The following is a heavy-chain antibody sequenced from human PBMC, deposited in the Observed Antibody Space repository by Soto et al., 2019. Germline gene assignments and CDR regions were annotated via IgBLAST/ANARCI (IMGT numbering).Heavy chain of an antibody. CDR2: IYYSGST. V-gene: IGHV4-59*01. Sequence: TSETLSLTCTVSGGSISSYYWSWIRQPPGKGLEWIGYIYYSGSTNYNPSLKSRVTISVDTSKNQFSLKLSSVTAADTAVYYCARESLRGYSYGNPFDYWGQGTLVTVSS. CDR3: ARESLRGYSYGNPFDY. J-gene: IGHJ4*02. D-gene: IGHD5-18*01. CDR1: GGSISSYY.